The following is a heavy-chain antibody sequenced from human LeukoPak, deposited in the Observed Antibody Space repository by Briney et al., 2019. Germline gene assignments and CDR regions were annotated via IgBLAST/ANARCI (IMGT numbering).Heavy chain of an antibody. Sequence: ASVKVSCKASGYTFTSYYMHWVRQAPGQGLEWMGIINPSGGSTSYAQKFQGRVTMTRDTSTSTVYVELSSLRSEDTAVYYCSVEADCTNGVCELGYWGQGTLVTVSS. CDR3: SVEADCTNGVCELGY. V-gene: IGHV1-46*01. D-gene: IGHD2-8*01. CDR1: GYTFTSYY. J-gene: IGHJ4*02. CDR2: INPSGGST.